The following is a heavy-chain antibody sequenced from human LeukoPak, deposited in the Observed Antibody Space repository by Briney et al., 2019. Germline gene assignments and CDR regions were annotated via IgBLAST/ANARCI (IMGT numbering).Heavy chain of an antibody. J-gene: IGHJ2*01. CDR3: ARELVSLGTGYFDL. V-gene: IGHV3-23*01. D-gene: IGHD7-27*01. CDR2: ITGSSTCT. Sequence: PGGSLRLSCEASGFTLGTYGRTWVRKSPGKGLEWVSGITGSSTCTYYADSVRGRFTISRDNARNTLHLQMNTLTADDTAIYYCARELVSLGTGYFDLWGRGTLVTVSS. CDR1: GFTLGTYG.